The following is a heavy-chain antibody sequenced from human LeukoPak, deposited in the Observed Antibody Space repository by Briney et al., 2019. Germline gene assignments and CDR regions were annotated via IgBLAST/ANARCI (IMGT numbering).Heavy chain of an antibody. V-gene: IGHV3-30*04. CDR1: GFTFSSYA. J-gene: IGHJ4*02. Sequence: SGGSLRLSCAASGFTFSSYAMHWVRQAPGKGLEWVAVISYDGSNKYYADSVKGRFTISRDNSKNTLYLQMNGLRAEDTAVYYCARWYYYGSGSYCDYWGQGTLVTVSS. D-gene: IGHD3-10*01. CDR2: ISYDGSNK. CDR3: ARWYYYGSGSYCDY.